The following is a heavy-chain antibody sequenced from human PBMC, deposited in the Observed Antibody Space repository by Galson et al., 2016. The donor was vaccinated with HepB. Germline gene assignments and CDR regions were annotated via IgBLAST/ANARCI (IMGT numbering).Heavy chain of an antibody. CDR2: ISVYSGNT. Sequence: SVKVSCKASGYTFTNYGISWVRQAPGQGLEWMGWISVYSGNTKYIEKFQGRLSMTTDSSTSTAHMDLRGLRPDDTAIYYCATDCGSSTCYLDYWGQGTLVTVSS. D-gene: IGHD2-2*01. CDR3: ATDCGSSTCYLDY. V-gene: IGHV1-18*01. J-gene: IGHJ4*02. CDR1: GYTFTNYG.